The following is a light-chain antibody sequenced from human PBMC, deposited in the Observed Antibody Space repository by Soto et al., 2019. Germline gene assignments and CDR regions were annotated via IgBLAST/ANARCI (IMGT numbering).Light chain of an antibody. J-gene: IGLJ1*01. CDR2: DDS. CDR3: QVWDSGSEHYV. V-gene: IGLV3-21*02. CDR1: NIRTKS. Sequence: SYDLTQPPSVSVAPGQTARITGGGNNIRTKSVHWYQQKPGQAPVLVVCDDSDRPSGIPERFSGSNSGNTATLTISRVEAGDEADYFCQVWDSGSEHYVFGAGTKVTVL.